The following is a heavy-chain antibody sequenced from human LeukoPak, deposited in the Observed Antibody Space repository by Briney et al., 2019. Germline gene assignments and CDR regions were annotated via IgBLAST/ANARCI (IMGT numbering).Heavy chain of an antibody. Sequence: AESLRLSCAASGFTFSSYGRGWIRQAPGKGLEWVSGISGSGDSTRYADSVKGRLSMSRDNFKNTLYLQMNSLRDEDAAGYYCAKGLVSSWGSPADYWGQGTTVTVSS. J-gene: IGHJ4*02. V-gene: IGHV3-23*01. CDR2: ISGSGDST. D-gene: IGHD2-15*01. CDR1: GFTFSSYG. CDR3: AKGLVSSWGSPADY.